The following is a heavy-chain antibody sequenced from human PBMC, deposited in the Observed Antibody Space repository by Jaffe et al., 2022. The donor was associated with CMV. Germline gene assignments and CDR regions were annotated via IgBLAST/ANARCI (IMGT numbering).Heavy chain of an antibody. CDR3: ARGYSGYYYYMDV. D-gene: IGHD1-26*01. V-gene: IGHV4-34*01. CDR2: INHSGST. Sequence: QVQLQQWGAGLLKPSETLSLTCAVYGGSFSGYYWSWIRQPPGKGLEWIGEINHSGSTNYNPSLKSRVTISVDTSKNQFSLKLSSVTAADTAVYYCARGYSGYYYYMDVWGKGTTVTVSS. J-gene: IGHJ6*03. CDR1: GGSFSGYY.